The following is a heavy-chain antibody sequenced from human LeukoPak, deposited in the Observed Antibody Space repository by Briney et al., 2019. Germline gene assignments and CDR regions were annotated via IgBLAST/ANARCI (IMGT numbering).Heavy chain of an antibody. CDR3: ARDGYSNYERPDYFDY. CDR1: GFYFNIYS. Sequence: GGSLRLSCAASGFYFNIYSMHWVRQAPGKGLEWVSYISSTSRTIYYADPVKGRFTFSRDNDKTSLYLQMSSLRAEDTAVYYCARDGYSNYERPDYFDYWGQGTLVNVSS. CDR2: ISSTSRTI. J-gene: IGHJ4*02. D-gene: IGHD4-11*01. V-gene: IGHV3-48*04.